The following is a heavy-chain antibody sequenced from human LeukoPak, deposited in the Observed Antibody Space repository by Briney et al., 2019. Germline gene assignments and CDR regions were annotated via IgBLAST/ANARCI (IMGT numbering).Heavy chain of an antibody. D-gene: IGHD6-13*01. CDR2: IRSEANNYAT. Sequence: GGSLRLSCAASGFSFSGSAIHWVRQASGKGLDWVARIRSEANNYATAYAASVKGRFTIYRDDSKNTAYLQMSSLKTEDTAVYYCASTEPHLAAAAYFEYWGRGTLVTVSS. CDR3: ASTEPHLAAAAYFEY. CDR1: GFSFSGSA. J-gene: IGHJ4*02. V-gene: IGHV3-73*01.